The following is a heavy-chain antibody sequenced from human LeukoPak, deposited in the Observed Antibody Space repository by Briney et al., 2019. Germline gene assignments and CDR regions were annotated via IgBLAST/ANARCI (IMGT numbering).Heavy chain of an antibody. CDR1: GYTFTDYY. Sequence: ASVKFSCKASGYTFTDYYMHWVRQAPGQGLEWLGWINPHSGDTNYAQTFQGRVAMTRDTSINTAYMELSRLTSDDTAVYYCAKALSQDLINWFDPWGQGTLVTVSS. J-gene: IGHJ5*02. D-gene: IGHD2-15*01. V-gene: IGHV1-2*02. CDR3: AKALSQDLINWFDP. CDR2: INPHSGDT.